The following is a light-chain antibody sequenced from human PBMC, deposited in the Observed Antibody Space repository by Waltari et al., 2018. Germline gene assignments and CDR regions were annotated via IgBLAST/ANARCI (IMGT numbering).Light chain of an antibody. V-gene: IGLV1-51*02. CDR2: ENK. CDR1: NSNIGITY. Sequence: QSVLTQPPSVSATPGQRVTISCSGSNSNIGITYISWYQQLPRTAPKLLIYENKKRPSGIPDRFSGSKSGTSATLGITGLQTEDEADYYCGTWDNSLSAWVFGGGTKLTVL. CDR3: GTWDNSLSAWV. J-gene: IGLJ3*02.